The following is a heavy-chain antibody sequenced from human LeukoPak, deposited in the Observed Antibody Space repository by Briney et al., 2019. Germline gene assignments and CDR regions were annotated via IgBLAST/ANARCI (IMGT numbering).Heavy chain of an antibody. J-gene: IGHJ3*02. CDR3: ARVLVVVVPAAHYDILTGYYQGAFDI. D-gene: IGHD3-9*01. CDR2: IKQGGSEK. CDR1: GFTFSSYW. Sequence: PGGSLRLSCAASGFTFSSYWMSWVRQAPGKGLEWVANIKQGGSEKYYVDSVKGRFTISRDNAKNSLYLQMNSLRAEDTAVYYCARVLVVVVPAAHYDILTGYYQGAFDIWGQGTMVTVSS. V-gene: IGHV3-7*01.